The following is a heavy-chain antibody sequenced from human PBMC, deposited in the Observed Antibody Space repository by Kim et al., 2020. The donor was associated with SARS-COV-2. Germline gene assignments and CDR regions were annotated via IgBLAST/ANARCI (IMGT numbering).Heavy chain of an antibody. D-gene: IGHD3-10*01. J-gene: IGHJ3*02. Sequence: GGSLRLSCAASGFTFSSYWMSWVRQAPGKGLEWVANIKQDGSEKYYVDSVKGRFTISRDNAKNSLYLQMNSLRAEDTAVYYCARDLTRGIWFGELLGAFDIWGQGTMVTVSS. CDR1: GFTFSSYW. CDR3: ARDLTRGIWFGELLGAFDI. CDR2: IKQDGSEK. V-gene: IGHV3-7*03.